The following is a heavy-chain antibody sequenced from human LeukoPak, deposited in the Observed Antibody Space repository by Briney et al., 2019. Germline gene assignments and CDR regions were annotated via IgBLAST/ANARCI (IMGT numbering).Heavy chain of an antibody. J-gene: IGHJ6*02. CDR1: GDGVSSNSAA. CDR2: TYYRSKWYN. D-gene: IGHD3-22*01. Sequence: SQTLSLTCAISGDGVSSNSAAWNWIRQSPSRGLEWLGRTYYRSKWYNDYAVSVKSRITINPDTSKNQFSLQLNSVTPEDTAVYYCARDRVITEVYYYYYGMDVWGQGTTVTVSS. CDR3: ARDRVITEVYYYYYGMDV. V-gene: IGHV6-1*01.